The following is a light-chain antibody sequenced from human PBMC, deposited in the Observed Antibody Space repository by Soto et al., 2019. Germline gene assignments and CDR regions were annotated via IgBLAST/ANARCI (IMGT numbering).Light chain of an antibody. J-gene: IGKJ5*01. Sequence: EIVLTQSPGTLSLFPGERATLSCRASQSLTTRYLAWYQQKPDQAPRLLIYGASSRATGIPNRFGGSGSGTDVPITISRLEPEDAAVYCCQQYGRPPTFGQGTRLEIK. CDR2: GAS. CDR1: QSLTTRY. CDR3: QQYGRPPT. V-gene: IGKV3-20*01.